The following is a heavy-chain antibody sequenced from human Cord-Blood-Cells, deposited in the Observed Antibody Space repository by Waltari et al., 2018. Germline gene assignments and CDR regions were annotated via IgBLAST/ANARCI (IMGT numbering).Heavy chain of an antibody. Sequence: QLQLQASGPGLVKPSAALSLTCTASRGPISSSSHYHGWIRQPPGKGLEWIGCIYYSGSTYYNPTLKSRVTISVDTSKNQFSLKLSSVTAADTAVYYCARRGAARPFDYWGQGTLVTVSS. J-gene: IGHJ4*02. V-gene: IGHV4-39*01. CDR2: IYYSGST. CDR3: ARRGAARPFDY. D-gene: IGHD6-6*01. CDR1: RGPISSSSHY.